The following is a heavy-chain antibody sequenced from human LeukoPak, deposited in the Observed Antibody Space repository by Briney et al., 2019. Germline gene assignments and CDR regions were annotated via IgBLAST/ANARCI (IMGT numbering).Heavy chain of an antibody. CDR2: IYSGGST. CDR1: GFTVSSNY. Sequence: GGSLRLSCAASGFTVSSNYMSWVRQAPGEGLEWVSVIYSGGSTYYADSVKGRFTISRDNSKNTLYLQMNSLRAEDTAVYYCAKDRKAHYFDYWGQGTLVTVSS. CDR3: AKDRKAHYFDY. V-gene: IGHV3-53*01. J-gene: IGHJ4*02.